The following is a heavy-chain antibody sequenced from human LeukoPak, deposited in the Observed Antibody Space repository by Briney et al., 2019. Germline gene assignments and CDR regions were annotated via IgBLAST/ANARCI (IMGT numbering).Heavy chain of an antibody. CDR1: GYTFTGYY. V-gene: IGHV1-2*02. CDR2: INPNSGGT. Sequence: GASVKFSCKASGYTFTGYYMHWVRQAPGQGLEWMGWINPNSGGTNYAQKFQGRVTMTRDTSISTAYMELSRLRSDDTAVYYCARTNWNSNIGWFDPWGQGTLVTVSS. J-gene: IGHJ5*02. D-gene: IGHD1-7*01. CDR3: ARTNWNSNIGWFDP.